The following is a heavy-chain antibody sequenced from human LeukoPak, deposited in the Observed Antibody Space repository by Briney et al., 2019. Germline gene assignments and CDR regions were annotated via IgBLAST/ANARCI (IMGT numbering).Heavy chain of an antibody. D-gene: IGHD4-23*01. Sequence: SETLSLTCTVSGGSVSSGSYYCRWVRQPPGKGLEWSGYIYYSGSTNYHPSLKSRVTISVDTSKNQFALKLSSVTAADAAVYDCARDQGNGGVAFDIRGQGTMVTVSS. CDR1: GGSVSSGSYY. CDR2: IYYSGST. V-gene: IGHV4-61*01. J-gene: IGHJ3*02. CDR3: ARDQGNGGVAFDI.